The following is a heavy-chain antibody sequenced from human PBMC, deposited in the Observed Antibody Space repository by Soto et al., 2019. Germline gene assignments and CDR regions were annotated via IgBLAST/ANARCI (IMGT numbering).Heavy chain of an antibody. CDR2: IRTAGDT. V-gene: IGHV3-13*01. Sequence: PWGPLRLPCEASGFSFSGFDMHWLRQPTGKGLEWVSSIRTAGDTYYAVSVKGCFTISRDNAKNSLSLQMNGLRAGDTAVYCCARGRDVGAHFLDSLCQGTQVAVFS. CDR3: ARGRDVGAHFLDS. D-gene: IGHD3-3*02. CDR1: GFSFSGFD. J-gene: IGHJ4*02.